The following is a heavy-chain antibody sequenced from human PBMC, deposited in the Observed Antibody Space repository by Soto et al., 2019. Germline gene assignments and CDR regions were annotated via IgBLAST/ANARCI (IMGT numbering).Heavy chain of an antibody. V-gene: IGHV3-53*05. J-gene: IGHJ3*02. CDR3: AKDARGYSYGSYAFDI. Sequence: EVQLVQTGGGLIQPGGSLRLSCAASGFTVSSNYMSWVRQAPGKGLEWVSVIYTGGTTYYPNSVKGRFTISRDNSKNTLYMQMNSLRAEDTAVYYCAKDARGYSYGSYAFDIWGRGTMVTVSS. CDR1: GFTVSSNY. CDR2: IYTGGTT. D-gene: IGHD5-18*01.